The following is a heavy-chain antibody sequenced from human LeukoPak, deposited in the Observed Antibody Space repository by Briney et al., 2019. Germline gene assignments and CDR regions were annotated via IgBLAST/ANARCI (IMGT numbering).Heavy chain of an antibody. CDR2: ISYDGSNK. Sequence: GRSLRLSCAASGFTFSSYDMHWVRQAPGKGLERVAVISYDGSNKYYADSVKGRFTISRDNSKNTLYLQMNSLRAEDTAVYYCAKDKHYYDSSGYNNWGQGTLVTVSS. J-gene: IGHJ4*02. V-gene: IGHV3-30*18. CDR3: AKDKHYYDSSGYNN. CDR1: GFTFSSYD. D-gene: IGHD3-22*01.